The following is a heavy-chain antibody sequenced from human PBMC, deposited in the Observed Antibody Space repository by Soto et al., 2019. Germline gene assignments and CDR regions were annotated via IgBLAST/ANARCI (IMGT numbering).Heavy chain of an antibody. V-gene: IGHV4-31*03. J-gene: IGHJ6*02. D-gene: IGHD6-6*01. CDR2: IYSNGDT. CDR1: SDSMNSGGYY. Sequence: PSESLSLTCSVSSDSMNSGGYYWSWIRQHPGKGLEWIGYIYSNGDTYYNPSLQSRVTISVDTSKNQFSLNLTSVTGADTAVYYCARRGGSSSGYYYYAFDVWGQGTKVHVS. CDR3: ARRGGSSSGYYYYAFDV.